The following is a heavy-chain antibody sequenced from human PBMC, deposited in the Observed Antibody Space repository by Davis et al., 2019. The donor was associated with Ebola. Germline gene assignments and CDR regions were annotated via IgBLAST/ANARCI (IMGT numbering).Heavy chain of an antibody. Sequence: PSETLSLTCTVSGGSISSYYWSWIRQPAGKGLEWIGRIYTSGSTNYNPSLKSRVTMSVDTSKNQFSLKLSSVTAADTAVYYCARGSSREYCSSTSCYPDGMDVWGQGTTVTVSS. D-gene: IGHD2-2*01. V-gene: IGHV4-4*07. CDR1: GGSISSYY. J-gene: IGHJ6*02. CDR3: ARGSSREYCSSTSCYPDGMDV. CDR2: IYTSGST.